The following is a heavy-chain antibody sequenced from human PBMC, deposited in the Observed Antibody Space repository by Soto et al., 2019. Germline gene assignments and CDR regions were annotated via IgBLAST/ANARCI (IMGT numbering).Heavy chain of an antibody. CDR1: GFIFGNYM. Sequence: EVQLLESGGGLVQPGESLRLSCAFSGFIFGNYMMTWVRQAPGKGLEWVSTIRDGDESTYYADSVKGRFTISRDNSKNTLYLQMDSLGVEDTAVYYCAPHVHCSGGSCHYDAFDIRGQGTMVTVSS. CDR3: APHVHCSGGSCHYDAFDI. CDR2: IRDGDEST. J-gene: IGHJ3*02. D-gene: IGHD2-15*01. V-gene: IGHV3-23*01.